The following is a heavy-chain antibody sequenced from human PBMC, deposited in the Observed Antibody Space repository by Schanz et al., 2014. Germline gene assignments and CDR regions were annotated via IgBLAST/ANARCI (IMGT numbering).Heavy chain of an antibody. J-gene: IGHJ4*02. D-gene: IGHD5-18*01. Sequence: EVQLVESGGGLVQPGGSLRLSCTASGFTFSDYWMSWVRQAPGRGLEWVSIISGSGGNTYYADAVRGRFTISRDNSKTTVYLQMNSLRAEDTAVYYCAKDAENTAMITDYFDYWGQGTLVTVSS. CDR1: GFTFSDYW. V-gene: IGHV3-23*04. CDR3: AKDAENTAMITDYFDY. CDR2: ISGSGGNT.